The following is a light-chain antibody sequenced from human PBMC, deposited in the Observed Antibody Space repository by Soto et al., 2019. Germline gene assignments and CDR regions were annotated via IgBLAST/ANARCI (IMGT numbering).Light chain of an antibody. J-gene: IGKJ1*01. CDR1: QSVSNNY. V-gene: IGKV3-20*01. Sequence: EILLTQSPGTLSLSTGERATLSFRASQSVSNNYLAWYQQKPGQAPRLLIYGASNRATGIPDRFSGSGSGTDFTLTISRLEPEDFAVYYCQQYGSSGTFGQGTKVDIK. CDR3: QQYGSSGT. CDR2: GAS.